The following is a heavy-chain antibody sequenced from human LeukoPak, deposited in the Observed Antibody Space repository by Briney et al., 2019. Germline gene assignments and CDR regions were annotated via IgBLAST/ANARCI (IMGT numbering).Heavy chain of an antibody. D-gene: IGHD3-16*01. CDR1: GGSISSGSYY. CDR3: AREGYDYVVDY. Sequence: SQTLSLTCTVSGGSISSGSYYWSWIRQPAGKGLEWIGRIYTSGSTNYNPSLKSRVTISVDTSKNQFSLKLSSVTAANTAVYYCAREGYDYVVDYWGQGTLVTVSS. J-gene: IGHJ4*02. V-gene: IGHV4-61*02. CDR2: IYTSGST.